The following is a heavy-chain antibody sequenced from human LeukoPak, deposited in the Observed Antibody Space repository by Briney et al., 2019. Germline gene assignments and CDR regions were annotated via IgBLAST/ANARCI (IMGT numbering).Heavy chain of an antibody. Sequence: GGSLRLSCAASGFTFSSYAMNWGRQAPGEGREWGASINHNGNVNYYVDSVKGRFTISRENAKNSLYLQISNLRAEDTAVYFCARGGGLDVWGQGATVTVSS. V-gene: IGHV3-7*03. D-gene: IGHD3-16*01. CDR2: INHNGNVN. CDR3: ARGGGLDV. J-gene: IGHJ6*02. CDR1: GFTFSSYA.